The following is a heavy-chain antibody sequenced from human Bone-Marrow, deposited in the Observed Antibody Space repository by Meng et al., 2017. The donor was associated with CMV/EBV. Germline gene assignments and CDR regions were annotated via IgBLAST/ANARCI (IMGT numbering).Heavy chain of an antibody. J-gene: IGHJ3*02. Sequence: GGSLRLSCAASGFTFSSYAMSWVRQAPGKGLEWVSVIYSGGSSTYYADSVKGRFTISRDNAKNTLYLQMNSLRAEDTAVYYCARERTTAVNDAFDIWGQGTMATVSS. CDR2: IYSGGSST. CDR3: ARERTTAVNDAFDI. CDR1: GFTFSSYA. D-gene: IGHD1-7*01. V-gene: IGHV3-23*03.